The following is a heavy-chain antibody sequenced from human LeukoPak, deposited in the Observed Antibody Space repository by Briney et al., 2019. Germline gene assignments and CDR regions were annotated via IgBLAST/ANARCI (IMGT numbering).Heavy chain of an antibody. V-gene: IGHV4-34*01. CDR2: INHSGST. CDR1: GGSFSGYY. CDR3: ASSHDTLTGGSASAPTPPQH. D-gene: IGHD3-9*01. Sequence: SETLSLTCAVYGGSFSGYYWSWIRQPPGKGLEWIGEINHSGSTNYNPSLKSRVTISVDTSKNQFSLKLSSVTAADTAVYYCASSHDTLTGGSASAPTPPQH. J-gene: IGHJ1*01.